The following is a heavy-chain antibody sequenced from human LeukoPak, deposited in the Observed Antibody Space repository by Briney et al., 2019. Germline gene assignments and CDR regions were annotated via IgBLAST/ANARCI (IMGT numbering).Heavy chain of an antibody. V-gene: IGHV5-51*01. CDR1: GYSFTSYW. D-gene: IGHD2-15*01. Sequence: GESLKISCKGSGYSFTSYWLGWVRQMPGKGLEWMGIIYPGDSDTRYSPSFQGQVTISADKSISTAYLQWSSLKASDTAMYYCARHGSSPGTAFDPWGQGTLVTVSS. J-gene: IGHJ5*02. CDR3: ARHGSSPGTAFDP. CDR2: IYPGDSDT.